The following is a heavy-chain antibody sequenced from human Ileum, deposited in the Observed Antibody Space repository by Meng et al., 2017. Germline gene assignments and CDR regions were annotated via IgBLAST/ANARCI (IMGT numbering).Heavy chain of an antibody. V-gene: IGHV4-61*01. Sequence: VQLQESGPGRVKPSETLSLTCTISGGSVNTGSYYWSWIRQPPGKGLEWIGYMYFSGSTKYNASLKSRVSISVDTSKKQFSLNLTSVTAADTAVYYCARGHYDKYFDSWGQGTLVTVSS. CDR3: ARGHYDKYFDS. D-gene: IGHD3-22*01. CDR2: MYFSGST. CDR1: GGSVNTGSYY. J-gene: IGHJ4*02.